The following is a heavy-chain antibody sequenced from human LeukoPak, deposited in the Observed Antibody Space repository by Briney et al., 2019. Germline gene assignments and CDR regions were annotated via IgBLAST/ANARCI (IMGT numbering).Heavy chain of an antibody. CDR3: ARDRRGRYYYYGMDV. CDR2: ISGSGVT. D-gene: IGHD1-14*01. Sequence: GGSLRLSCAASGFTFSTSAMTWVRQAPGKGLEWVSGISGSGVTDYADSVKGRFTISRDNSKHTLYLQMNSLRAEDTAVYYCARDRRGRYYYYGMDVWGQGTTVTVSS. J-gene: IGHJ6*02. CDR1: GFTFSTSA. V-gene: IGHV3-23*01.